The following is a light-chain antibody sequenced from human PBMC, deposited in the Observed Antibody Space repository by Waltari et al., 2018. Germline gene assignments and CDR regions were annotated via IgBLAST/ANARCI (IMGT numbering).Light chain of an antibody. J-gene: IGLJ2*01. V-gene: IGLV3-25*03. Sequence: SYELTQSPSVSLSPGQTARITCSGDALPKKYAYWYQKKPGQAPVLIFFKDRERPSGIPERFAGSPSGTTVTLTITGVQAEDEADYYCLSPETRGSWVFGGGTKLTVL. CDR3: LSPETRGSWV. CDR2: KDR. CDR1: ALPKKY.